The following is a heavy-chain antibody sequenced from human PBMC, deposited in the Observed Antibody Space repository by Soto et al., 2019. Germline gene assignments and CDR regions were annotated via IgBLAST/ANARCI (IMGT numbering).Heavy chain of an antibody. V-gene: IGHV4-31*03. CDR1: GGSISSGGYY. D-gene: IGHD3-10*01. CDR2: IYYSGST. Sequence: QVQLQESGPGLVKPSQTLSLTCTVSGGSISSGGYYWSWIRQHPGKGLEWIGYIYYSGSTYYNPCLKSRVTISVGTSKNQFSLKLSSVTAAATAVYYCARGVTMVRGVIHNPYFDYWGQGTLVTVSS. J-gene: IGHJ4*02. CDR3: ARGVTMVRGVIHNPYFDY.